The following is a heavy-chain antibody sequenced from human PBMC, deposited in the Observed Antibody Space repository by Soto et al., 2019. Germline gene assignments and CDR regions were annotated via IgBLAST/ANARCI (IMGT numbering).Heavy chain of an antibody. D-gene: IGHD7-27*01. Sequence: VQLLESGGDLVQPGGSLRLSCVASGFILNNYAMSWVRQAPGKGLEWVSTIGGTDGDSDGVPWYEDSVKGRFTISRDSSANTLFLHMDNLRAEDSALYYCVKRCSNWGAFDFWGQGTTVVVSS. V-gene: IGHV3-23*01. CDR1: GFILNNYA. J-gene: IGHJ3*01. CDR2: IGGTDGDSDGVP. CDR3: VKRCSNWGAFDF.